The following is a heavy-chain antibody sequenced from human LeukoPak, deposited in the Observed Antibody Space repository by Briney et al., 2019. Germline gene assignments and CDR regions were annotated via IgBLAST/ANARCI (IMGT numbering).Heavy chain of an antibody. Sequence: PGGSLRLSCAASGFTFSSYGMHWVRQAPGKGLEWVAVISYDGSNKYYADSVKGRFTISRDNSKNTLYLQMNSLRAEDTAVYYCAKDQYSSGKSWGWYYFDYWGQGTLVTVSS. CDR2: ISYDGSNK. V-gene: IGHV3-30*18. CDR3: AKDQYSSGKSWGWYYFDY. J-gene: IGHJ4*02. CDR1: GFTFSSYG. D-gene: IGHD6-19*01.